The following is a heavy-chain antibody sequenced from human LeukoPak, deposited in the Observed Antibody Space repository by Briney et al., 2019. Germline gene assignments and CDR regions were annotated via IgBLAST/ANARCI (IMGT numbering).Heavy chain of an antibody. D-gene: IGHD2/OR15-2a*01. CDR3: ARRAGEYSHPYDY. V-gene: IGHV4-4*07. Sequence: PSETLSLTCTVSGGSISSYHWSWIPQPAGKGLEWIGRIYTSGSTNYNPSLKSRVTISVDTSKNQFSLKLSSVTAEDTAVYYCARRAGEYSHPYDYWGQGTLVTVSS. J-gene: IGHJ4*02. CDR2: IYTSGST. CDR1: GGSISSYH.